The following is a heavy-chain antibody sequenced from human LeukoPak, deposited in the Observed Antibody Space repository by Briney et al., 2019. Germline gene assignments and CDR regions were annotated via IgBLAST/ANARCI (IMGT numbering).Heavy chain of an antibody. CDR2: IYTSGST. Sequence: SETLSLTCTVSVGSISSGSYHWSWIRPPAGKGLEWIGRIYTSGSTNYNPSLKSRVTISVNTSKNQFPLKLSSVTAADTAVYYCAWQGTYDSSGDDAFDIWGQGTMVTVSS. D-gene: IGHD3-22*01. CDR3: AWQGTYDSSGDDAFDI. CDR1: VGSISSGSYH. J-gene: IGHJ3*02. V-gene: IGHV4-61*02.